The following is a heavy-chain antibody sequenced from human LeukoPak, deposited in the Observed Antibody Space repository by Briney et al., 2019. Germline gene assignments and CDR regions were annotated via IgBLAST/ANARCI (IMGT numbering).Heavy chain of an antibody. CDR2: ISSSSSSI. CDR1: GLTFRGYS. Sequence: GGSLRLSCTVSGLTFRGYSMTWVRLAPGKGLEWISYISSSSSSIYYADSVKGLFTISRDNANTSLYLQMNSLRAEDTAVHYCARTSAPGRLPAALWGQGTLVTVSS. D-gene: IGHD3-10*01. V-gene: IGHV3-48*04. J-gene: IGHJ4*02. CDR3: ARTSAPGRLPAAL.